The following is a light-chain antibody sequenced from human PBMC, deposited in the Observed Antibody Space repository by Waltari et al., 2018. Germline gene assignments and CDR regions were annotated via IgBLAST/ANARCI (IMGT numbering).Light chain of an antibody. CDR2: QDI. Sequence: SYDLTQPPSVSVSSGQTASITCSGDKLGAKFVCWYQQKPGQSPVLVIYQDIKRPSGIHWRFSGSNSGNTATLTSSETQAMDEADYYCQAWDSGYGIFGGGTKVTVL. CDR3: QAWDSGYGI. J-gene: IGLJ2*01. V-gene: IGLV3-1*01. CDR1: KLGAKF.